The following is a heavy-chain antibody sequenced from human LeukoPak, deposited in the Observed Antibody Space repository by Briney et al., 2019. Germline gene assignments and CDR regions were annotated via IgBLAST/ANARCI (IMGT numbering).Heavy chain of an antibody. CDR1: GGTFSSYA. J-gene: IGHJ4*02. CDR3: ARDVTEQHYFDY. Sequence: SVKVSCKASGGTFSSYAISWVRQAPGQGLEWMGRIIPILGIANYAQKFQGRVTITADKSTSTAYMELSSLRSEDTAVYYCARDVTEQHYFDYWGQGTLVTVSS. CDR2: IIPILGIA. V-gene: IGHV1-69*04. D-gene: IGHD6-13*01.